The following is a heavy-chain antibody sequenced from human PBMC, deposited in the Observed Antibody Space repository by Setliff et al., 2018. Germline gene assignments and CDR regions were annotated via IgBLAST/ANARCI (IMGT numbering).Heavy chain of an antibody. J-gene: IGHJ6*03. D-gene: IGHD3-10*01. Sequence: PGGSLRLSCAASGFTFSNYAMTWVRQAPGKGLEWVSAISGSGGSTYYADSVKGRFTISRDNSKNTLYLQMNSLRAEDTAVYYCAREGKEGFGELPDYYYYYMDVWGKGTTVTVSS. CDR3: AREGKEGFGELPDYYYYYMDV. CDR1: GFTFSNYA. CDR2: ISGSGGST. V-gene: IGHV3-23*01.